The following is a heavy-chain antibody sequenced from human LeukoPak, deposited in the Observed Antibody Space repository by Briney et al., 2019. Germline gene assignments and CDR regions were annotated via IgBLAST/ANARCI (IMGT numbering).Heavy chain of an antibody. J-gene: IGHJ4*02. D-gene: IGHD3-22*01. Sequence: SETLSLTGTGNVGSISGSYWSWIRPRPGQGLEWIGYIYNSGSTNSKPSLKSRVTISVDTSKTQFSLKLTSVTAADTAVYYCATRPARGSGPYYPYFDYWGQGTLVTVSS. CDR2: IYNSGST. V-gene: IGHV4-59*01. CDR3: ATRPARGSGPYYPYFDY. CDR1: VGSISGSY.